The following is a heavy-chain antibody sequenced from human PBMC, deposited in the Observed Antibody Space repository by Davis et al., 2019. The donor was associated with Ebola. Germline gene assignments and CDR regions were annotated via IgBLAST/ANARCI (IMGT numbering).Heavy chain of an antibody. CDR3: ARDPHDDRTTGYFDF. V-gene: IGHV3-30-3*01. CDR1: GFTFSSYA. Sequence: GESLKISCAASGFTFSSYAMHWVRQAPGKGLEWVAVISYDGSNKYYADSVKGRFTISRDNSKNTLYLQMNSLRVEDTAVYYCARDPHDDRTTGYFDFWGQGTLVTVSS. D-gene: IGHD4-11*01. CDR2: ISYDGSNK. J-gene: IGHJ4*02.